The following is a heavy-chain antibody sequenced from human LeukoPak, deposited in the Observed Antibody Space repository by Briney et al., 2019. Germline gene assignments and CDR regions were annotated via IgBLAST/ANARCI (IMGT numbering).Heavy chain of an antibody. CDR3: VREDTPATANY. V-gene: IGHV3-23*01. J-gene: IGHJ4*02. CDR1: GFNFADHA. Sequence: GGSLRLSCAASGFNFADHAMSWVRQTPGKGLEWVSAISGGGDITYYADSVTGRFTISRDNSKDTLFLQMHSLRPGDTAVYYCVREDTPATANYWGQGTLVTISS. D-gene: IGHD2-15*01. CDR2: ISGGGDIT.